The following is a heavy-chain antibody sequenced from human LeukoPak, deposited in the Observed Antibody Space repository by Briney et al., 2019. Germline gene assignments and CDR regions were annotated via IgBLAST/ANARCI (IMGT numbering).Heavy chain of an antibody. CDR3: AREYSGTPGAFDI. CDR2: INPDNGNT. CDR1: GYMFRSFA. V-gene: IGHV1-3*01. D-gene: IGHD1-1*01. J-gene: IGHJ3*02. Sequence: ASVKVSCKASGYMFRSFAVHWVRQAPGQRLEWMGWINPDNGNTRYSKSFQGRVAITRDTSASTTYVELSSLRSEDTAVYYCAREYSGTPGAFDIWGQGTMVIVSS.